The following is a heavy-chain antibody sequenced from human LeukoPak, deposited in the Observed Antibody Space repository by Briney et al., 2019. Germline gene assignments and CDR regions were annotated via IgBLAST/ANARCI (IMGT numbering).Heavy chain of an antibody. J-gene: IGHJ4*02. Sequence: GGSLRLSCAASGFTFSSYGMHWVRQAPGKGLEWVAFIRYDGSNKYYADSVKGRFTISRDNSKNTLYLQMNSLRAEDTAVYYCAKEGPDTAMVRFDYWGQGTLVTVSS. V-gene: IGHV3-30*02. D-gene: IGHD5-18*01. CDR3: AKEGPDTAMVRFDY. CDR2: IRYDGSNK. CDR1: GFTFSSYG.